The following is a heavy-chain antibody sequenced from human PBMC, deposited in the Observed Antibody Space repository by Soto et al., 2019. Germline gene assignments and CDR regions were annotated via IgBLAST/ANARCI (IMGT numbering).Heavy chain of an antibody. J-gene: IGHJ6*03. CDR2: ISSSSTYI. D-gene: IGHD2-21*02. Sequence: EVQLVESGGGLVKPGGSLILSCATSGFTFSSYSMNWVRQAPGKGLEWVSCISSSSTYIYDADSVKGRFTISRDNAKHSLCLKMSRLRAEDTAVYYCARDRGTAYMDVGGKGTTVTVS. V-gene: IGHV3-21*01. CDR3: ARDRGTAYMDV. CDR1: GFTFSSYS.